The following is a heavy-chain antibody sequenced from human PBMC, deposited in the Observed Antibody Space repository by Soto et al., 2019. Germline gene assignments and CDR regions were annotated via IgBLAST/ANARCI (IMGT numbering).Heavy chain of an antibody. CDR1: GDSVSGNSAA. J-gene: IGHJ4*02. CDR2: TYYRSRWYN. V-gene: IGHV6-1*01. D-gene: IGHD3-16*01. Sequence: SQTLSLTCALSGDSVSGNSAAWNWIRQSPSSGLEWLGRTYYRSRWYNDYAVSVKSRITVTPDTSKNQFSLHLNSVTPEDTAVYYCARELPYYVSSDSYLDYWGQGALVTVSS. CDR3: ARELPYYVSSDSYLDY.